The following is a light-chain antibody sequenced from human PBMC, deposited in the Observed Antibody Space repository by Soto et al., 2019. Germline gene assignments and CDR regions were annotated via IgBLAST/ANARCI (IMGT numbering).Light chain of an antibody. Sequence: EKVMTQSPATLSVSPGERATLSCRASENVKNRLAWYQQKPGQAPRLLIYDAFTRATGIPAIFSGSASGTEFTLTISSLQSEDFAVYYCQQYDDWPLTLGGGTKVEIK. CDR1: ENVKNR. CDR3: QQYDDWPLT. V-gene: IGKV3-15*01. CDR2: DAF. J-gene: IGKJ4*01.